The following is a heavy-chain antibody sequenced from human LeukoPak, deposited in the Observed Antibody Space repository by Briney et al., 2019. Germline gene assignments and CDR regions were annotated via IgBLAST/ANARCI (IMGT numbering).Heavy chain of an antibody. Sequence: GASLKISCKASGYIFTNYWIGWVRQLPGEGLEWMEVIFPDDSDTTYSPSFQGQVTISPDKSINTAYLQWTSLKASDTAIYYCARQRGASGTIHWLDLWGQGTLVTVSS. J-gene: IGHJ5*02. D-gene: IGHD3-10*01. CDR2: IFPDDSDT. CDR1: GYIFTNYW. CDR3: ARQRGASGTIHWLDL. V-gene: IGHV5-51*01.